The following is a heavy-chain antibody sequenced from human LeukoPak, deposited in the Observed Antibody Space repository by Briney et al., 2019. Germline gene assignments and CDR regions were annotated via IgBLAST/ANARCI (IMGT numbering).Heavy chain of an antibody. Sequence: GGSLRLSCVASGFTFSGYGMSWVRQAPGKGLEWVSGISGSGDSTYYADSVKGRFTISRDNSKNTLYLQMDSLRAEDTAVYYCAKDRVSSGYDSDYWGQGTLVTVSS. J-gene: IGHJ4*02. CDR2: ISGSGDST. CDR1: GFTFSGYG. CDR3: AKDRVSSGYDSDY. D-gene: IGHD3-22*01. V-gene: IGHV3-23*01.